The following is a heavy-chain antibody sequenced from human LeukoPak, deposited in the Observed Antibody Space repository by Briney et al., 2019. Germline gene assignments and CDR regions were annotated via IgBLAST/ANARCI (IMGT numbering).Heavy chain of an antibody. CDR1: GGTFSSYA. CDR3: ARVAYYYDSSGYFDFDY. Sequence: ASVKVSCKASGGTFSSYAISWVRQAPGQGLEWMGWISAYNGNTNYAQKLQGRVTMTTDTSTSTAYMELRSLRSDDTAVYYCARVAYYYDSSGYFDFDYWGQGTLVTVSS. V-gene: IGHV1-18*01. CDR2: ISAYNGNT. D-gene: IGHD3-22*01. J-gene: IGHJ4*02.